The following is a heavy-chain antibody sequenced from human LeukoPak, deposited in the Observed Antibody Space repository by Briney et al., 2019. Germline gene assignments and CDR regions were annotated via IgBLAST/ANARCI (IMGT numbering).Heavy chain of an antibody. J-gene: IGHJ4*02. D-gene: IGHD3-10*01. Sequence: KPSETLSLTCAVYGGSFSNFFWTWIRQPPGKGLEWIGEGNHRGSTNYNPSLKSRVTISVDTSKNHFSLKLSSVTAADTAVYYCVSGYKGSFDYWGQGTLVTVSS. CDR2: GNHRGST. CDR1: GGSFSNFF. CDR3: VSGYKGSFDY. V-gene: IGHV4-34*01.